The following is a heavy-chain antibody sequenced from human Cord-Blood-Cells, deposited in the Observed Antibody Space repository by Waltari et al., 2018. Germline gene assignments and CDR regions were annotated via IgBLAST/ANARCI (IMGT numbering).Heavy chain of an antibody. V-gene: IGHV4-38-2*01. CDR2: IYHSGST. D-gene: IGHD3-3*01. J-gene: IGHJ4*02. CDR3: ASIPNRGWNYFDY. CDR1: GYSISSGYY. Sequence: QVQLQESGPGLVKPSETLSLTCAVSGYSISSGYYWGWIRQPPGTGLEWIGSIYHSGSTYYNPSLKSRVTISVATSKNQFSLKLSSVTAADTAVYYCASIPNRGWNYFDYWGQGTLVTVSS.